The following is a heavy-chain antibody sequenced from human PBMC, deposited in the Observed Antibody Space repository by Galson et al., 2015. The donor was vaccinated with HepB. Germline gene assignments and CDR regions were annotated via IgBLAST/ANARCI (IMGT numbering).Heavy chain of an antibody. CDR2: IDPNNGVT. Sequence: SVKVSCKASGYGFTANYIHWVRQAPGQGLEWMGRIDPNNGVTTYAQKFQGRVTMTRDTSITTAYMELSRLTSDDMAMYYCARGYSYASDYWGQGTLVTVSS. J-gene: IGHJ4*01. V-gene: IGHV1-2*06. CDR1: GYGFTANY. D-gene: IGHD3-16*01. CDR3: ARGYSYASDY.